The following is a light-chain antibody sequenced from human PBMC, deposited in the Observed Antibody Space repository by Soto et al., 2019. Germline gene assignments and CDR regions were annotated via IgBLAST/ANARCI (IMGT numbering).Light chain of an antibody. V-gene: IGKV1-5*03. CDR3: QRYNSYWT. CDR2: KAS. Sequence: DIQMTQSPSPLSASVGDRVTITYRASQSISSWLAWYQQKPGKAPKLLIYKASSLESGVPSRFSGSGSGTEFTLTISSLQPDDFATYYCQRYNSYWTFGQGTKWIS. J-gene: IGKJ1*01. CDR1: QSISSW.